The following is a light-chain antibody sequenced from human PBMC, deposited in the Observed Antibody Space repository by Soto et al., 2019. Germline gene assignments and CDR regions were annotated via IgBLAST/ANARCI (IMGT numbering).Light chain of an antibody. J-gene: IGKJ4*01. V-gene: IGKV3-11*01. Sequence: EIVLTQSPVTLSLPPGERATLSCRATRSVNNFVAWYQRKPGQAPSVLSSDASNRATGIPNRFSGSGSGTDVTLTIYSREPEDCAVYFCHQRAGWPPTFGGGTKVEIK. CDR2: DAS. CDR3: HQRAGWPPT. CDR1: RSVNNF.